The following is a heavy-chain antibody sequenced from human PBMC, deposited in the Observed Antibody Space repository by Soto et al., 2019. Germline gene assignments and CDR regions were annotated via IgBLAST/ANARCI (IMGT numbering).Heavy chain of an antibody. D-gene: IGHD3-22*01. CDR2: ISGGGGST. CDR3: AKDPTSYDSSAQFDS. J-gene: IGHJ4*02. V-gene: IGHV3-23*01. CDR1: GFSFNIFA. Sequence: EVKLLESGGRLVQPGGSLRLSCAASGFSFNIFAMNWVRQAPGQGLEWVSGISGGGGSTYYADSVKGRFTISRDNSXHTLYLQMNSLRAEDTAVYYCAKDPTSYDSSAQFDSWGQGTLVTVSS.